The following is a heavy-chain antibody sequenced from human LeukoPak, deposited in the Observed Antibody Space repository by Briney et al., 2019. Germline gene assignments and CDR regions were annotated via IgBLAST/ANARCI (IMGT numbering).Heavy chain of an antibody. Sequence: GSLRLSFAASGFIFSGSDMHWVRPASGKGLEWVGRVTIKANNYATAYAASVKGRFTISRDDSENTAYLQMNSLRTEDTAAYYCPTYRSGHYGGQGPLFSVS. CDR1: GFIFSGSD. CDR2: VTIKANNYAT. CDR3: PTYRSGHY. V-gene: IGHV3-73*01. J-gene: IGHJ4*02. D-gene: IGHD6-19*01.